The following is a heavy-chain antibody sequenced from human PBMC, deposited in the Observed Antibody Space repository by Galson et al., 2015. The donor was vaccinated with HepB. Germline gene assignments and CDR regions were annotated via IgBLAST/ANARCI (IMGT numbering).Heavy chain of an antibody. Sequence: SVKVSCKASGYTFTSYGISWVRQAPGQGLEWMGWISAYNGNTNYAQKLQGRVTMTTDISTSTAYMELRSLRSDDTAVYYCARVFILTGSNWFDPWGQGTLVTVSS. CDR3: ARVFILTGSNWFDP. V-gene: IGHV1-18*04. CDR2: ISAYNGNT. J-gene: IGHJ5*02. D-gene: IGHD3-9*01. CDR1: GYTFTSYG.